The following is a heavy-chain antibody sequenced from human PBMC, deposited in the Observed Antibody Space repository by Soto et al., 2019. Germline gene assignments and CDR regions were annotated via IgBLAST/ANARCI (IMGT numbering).Heavy chain of an antibody. D-gene: IGHD6-13*01. CDR1: GFTFSSYW. J-gene: IGHJ4*02. CDR2: IWYDGSNK. V-gene: IGHV3-33*08. CDR3: ARDLTGTAAVGIFDY. Sequence: SLRLSCAASGFTFSSYWMHWVRQAPGKGLECVAVIWYDGSNKYYTDSVKGRFIISRDNSKNTLYLQMNSLRVEDTAVYYCARDLTGTAAVGIFDYWGQGTPVTVSS.